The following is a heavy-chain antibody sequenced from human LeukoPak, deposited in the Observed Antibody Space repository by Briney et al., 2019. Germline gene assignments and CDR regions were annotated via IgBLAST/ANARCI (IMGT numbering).Heavy chain of an antibody. CDR2: IYYTGST. D-gene: IGHD3-3*01. CDR1: GGSINNSSSDY. J-gene: IGHJ3*01. V-gene: IGHV4-39*01. CDR3: AGHLEYTTSGKAFDV. Sequence: PSETLSLTCTVSGGSINNSSSDYWAWIRQPPGKGLEWIRNIYYTGSTYYTSSLKSRVTMSVDTSKNVFSLTLKSLTSADTAVYYCAGHLEYTTSGKAFDVWGQGTLVSVSS.